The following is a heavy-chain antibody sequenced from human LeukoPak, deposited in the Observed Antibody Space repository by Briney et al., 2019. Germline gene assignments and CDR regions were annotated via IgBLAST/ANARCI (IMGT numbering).Heavy chain of an antibody. J-gene: IGHJ6*03. CDR1: GFTFGDYA. D-gene: IGHD6-13*01. CDR2: IRSKANGWRT. Sequence: GGSLRLSCTASGFTFGDYAMSWFRQAPGKGLEWVGFIRSKANGWRTEYAASVKGRFTISRDDSKSIAYLQMNSLKTEDTAVYYCTRDIAAAGIKYYYYYYMDVWGKGTTVTVSS. CDR3: TRDIAAAGIKYYYYYYMDV. V-gene: IGHV3-49*03.